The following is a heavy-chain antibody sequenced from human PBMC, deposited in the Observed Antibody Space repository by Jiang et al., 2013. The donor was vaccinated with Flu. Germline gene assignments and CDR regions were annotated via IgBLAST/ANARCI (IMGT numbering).Heavy chain of an antibody. Sequence: WVRQAPGKGLEWVAVIWYDGSNKYYADSVKGRFTIPRDNSKNTLYLQMNSLRAEDTAVYYCAREAYGNDYGDYGVASGAEYFQHWGQGTLVTVSS. D-gene: IGHD4-17*01. J-gene: IGHJ1*01. CDR3: AREAYGNDYGDYGVASGAEYFQH. V-gene: IGHV3-33*01. CDR2: IWYDGSNK.